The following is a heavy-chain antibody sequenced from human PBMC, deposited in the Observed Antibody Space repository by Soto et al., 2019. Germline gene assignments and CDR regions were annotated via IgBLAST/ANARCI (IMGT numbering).Heavy chain of an antibody. Sequence: QLQLQESGPGLVKPSETLSLTCIVSGGSISSGSYYWAWIRQPPGKGLEWIGSVYYTGSSSYHPTLTSRVTISLDTSNNQFSLRLTSVTAADTAIYYCARRVYFGNGYYTAPLDIWGKGTTVTVSS. CDR2: VYYTGSS. J-gene: IGHJ6*04. CDR1: GGSISSGSYY. D-gene: IGHD3-3*01. V-gene: IGHV4-39*01. CDR3: ARRVYFGNGYYTAPLDI.